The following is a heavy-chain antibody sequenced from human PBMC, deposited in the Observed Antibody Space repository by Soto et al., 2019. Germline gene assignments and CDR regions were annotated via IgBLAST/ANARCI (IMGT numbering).Heavy chain of an antibody. CDR2: MNPNSGNT. V-gene: IGHV1-8*01. Sequence: GDSVKVSCKASGYTFTSYDINWVRRATGQGLEWMGWMNPNSGNTGYAQKFQGRVTMTRNTSISTAYMELSSLRSEDTAVYYCARARYQLLYGYRYYYYCMDVWGQGTTITVSS. D-gene: IGHD2-2*02. CDR3: ARARYQLLYGYRYYYYCMDV. J-gene: IGHJ6*02. CDR1: GYTFTSYD.